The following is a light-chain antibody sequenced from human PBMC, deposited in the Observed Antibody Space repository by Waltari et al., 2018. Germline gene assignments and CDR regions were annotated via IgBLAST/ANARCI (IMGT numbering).Light chain of an antibody. CDR1: QSISSW. CDR2: KAS. CDR3: QHYNNYPYT. V-gene: IGKV1-5*03. J-gene: IGKJ2*01. Sequence: DIQMTQSPSTLSASVGDRVIITCRASQSISSWLAWYQHKPGKAPKSLIYKASTLGSGVPSRFSGSGSGTEFTLTISSLQPDDFATYYCQHYNNYPYTFGQGTKLEIK.